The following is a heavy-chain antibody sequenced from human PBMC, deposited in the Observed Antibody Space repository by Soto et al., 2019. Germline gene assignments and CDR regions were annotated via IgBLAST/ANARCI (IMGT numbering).Heavy chain of an antibody. V-gene: IGHV3-21*01. J-gene: IGHJ4*02. D-gene: IGHD6-6*01. CDR3: ARVVAYSSSSPFDY. CDR1: GFTFISYS. Sequence: GGSLRLSCAASGFTFISYSMNWVLQAPGKGLEWVSSISSSSSYIYYADSVKGRFTISRDNAKNSLYLQMNSLRAEDTAAYYCARVVAYSSSSPFDYWGQGTLVTVSS. CDR2: ISSSSSYI.